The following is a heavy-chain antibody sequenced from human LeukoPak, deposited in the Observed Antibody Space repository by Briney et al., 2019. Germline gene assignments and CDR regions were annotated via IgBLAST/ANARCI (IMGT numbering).Heavy chain of an antibody. CDR1: GFTFSSYA. Sequence: GGSLRLSCAASGFTFSSYAMHWVRQAPGKGLEWVAVISYDGSNKYYADSVKGRFTFSRDNSKNTLYLQMNSLRAEDTAVYYCARDKHIVVVTAIGYWGQGTLVTVSS. D-gene: IGHD2-21*02. CDR3: ARDKHIVVVTAIGY. CDR2: ISYDGSNK. V-gene: IGHV3-30*01. J-gene: IGHJ4*02.